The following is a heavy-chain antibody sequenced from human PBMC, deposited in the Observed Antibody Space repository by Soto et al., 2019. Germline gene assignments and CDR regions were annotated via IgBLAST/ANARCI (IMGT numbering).Heavy chain of an antibody. CDR1: GGSVSSGSYY. Sequence: QVQLQELGPGLVKPSETLSLTCTVSGGSVSSGSYYWSWIRQPPGKGLEWIGYIYYSGSTNYNPSLKSRVTISVDTSKNQFSLKLSSVTAADTAVYYCARRMDYYYGMDVWGQGTTVTVSS. V-gene: IGHV4-61*01. J-gene: IGHJ6*02. CDR2: IYYSGST. CDR3: ARRMDYYYGMDV.